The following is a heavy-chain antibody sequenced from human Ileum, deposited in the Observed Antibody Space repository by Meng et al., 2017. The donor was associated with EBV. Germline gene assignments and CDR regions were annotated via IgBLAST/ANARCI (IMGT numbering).Heavy chain of an antibody. J-gene: IGHJ4*02. CDR2: IDYSGST. Sequence: PSYSLALACAVSGYHMSNTNWSGWTRQPPGKVLGCIWYIDYSGSTSYNPSLKSRVTMSVDTSKNQFSLNLNSVTAVDTAVYYCARNVPGTSAYYDWGQGTLVTVSS. CDR3: ARNVPGTSAYYD. D-gene: IGHD3-22*01. V-gene: IGHV4-28*01. CDR1: GYHMSNTNW.